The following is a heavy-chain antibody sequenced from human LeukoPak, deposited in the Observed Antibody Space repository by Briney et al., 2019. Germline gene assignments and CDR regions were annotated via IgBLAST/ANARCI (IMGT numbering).Heavy chain of an antibody. CDR3: AISMVRGVPLTFDAFDI. J-gene: IGHJ3*02. Sequence: GGSLRLSCAASGFTVSSNYMSWVRQAPGKGLEWVSVIYSGGSTYYADSVKGRFTISRDNSKNTLYLQMNSLRAEDTAVYYCAISMVRGVPLTFDAFDIWGQGTMVTVSS. D-gene: IGHD3-10*01. CDR1: GFTVSSNY. V-gene: IGHV3-66*01. CDR2: IYSGGST.